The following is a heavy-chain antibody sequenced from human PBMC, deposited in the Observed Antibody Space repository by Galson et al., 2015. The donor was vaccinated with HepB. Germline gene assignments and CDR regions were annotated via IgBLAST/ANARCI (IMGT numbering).Heavy chain of an antibody. Sequence: SLRLSCAASGFTFSSYAMSWVRQAPGKGLEWVSAISGSGGSTYYADSVKGRFTISRDNSKNTLYLQMNSLRAEDTAVYYCAKAKGLWELLDDYWGQGTLVTVSS. J-gene: IGHJ4*02. V-gene: IGHV3-23*01. CDR3: AKAKGLWELLDDY. CDR2: ISGSGGST. CDR1: GFTFSSYA. D-gene: IGHD1-26*01.